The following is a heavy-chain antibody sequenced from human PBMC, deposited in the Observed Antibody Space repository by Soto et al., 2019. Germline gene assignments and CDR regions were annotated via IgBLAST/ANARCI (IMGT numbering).Heavy chain of an antibody. Sequence: SETLSLTCTVSGGSISSSSYYWGWIRQPPGKGLEWIGEINHSGSTNYNPSLKSRVTISVDTSKNQFSLKLSSVTAADTAVYYCARAPLKTYYDFWSGSPRNYYYYYGMDVWGQGTTVTVSS. CDR3: ARAPLKTYYDFWSGSPRNYYYYYGMDV. CDR2: INHSGST. J-gene: IGHJ6*02. D-gene: IGHD3-3*01. V-gene: IGHV4-39*07. CDR1: GGSISSSSYY.